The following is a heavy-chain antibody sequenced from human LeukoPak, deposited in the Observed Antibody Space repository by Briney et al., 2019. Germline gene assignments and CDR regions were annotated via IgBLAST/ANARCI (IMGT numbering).Heavy chain of an antibody. CDR3: ANVAKGRFFFYHMDV. CDR1: GRTYNKFG. CDR2: ISSDNGIP. Sequence: ASVKLSCKASGRTYNKFGVTWVRQAPGQGLEWIGWISSDNGIPRYADKFQDRVTISADTSTTTAYIEMRSLTYDDTAVYFCANVAKGRFFFYHMDVWGKGTTVTVSS. D-gene: IGHD2-2*01. V-gene: IGHV1-18*01. J-gene: IGHJ6*04.